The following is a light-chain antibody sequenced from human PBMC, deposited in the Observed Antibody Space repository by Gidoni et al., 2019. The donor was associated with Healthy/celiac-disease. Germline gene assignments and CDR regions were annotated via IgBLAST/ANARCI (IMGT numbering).Light chain of an antibody. J-gene: IGKJ1*01. CDR3: QQYNNWTPET. CDR2: GAS. CDR1: QSVSSN. Sequence: EIVMTQSPATLSVSPGERATLSSRASQSVSSNLAWYQQKPGQAPRLLIYGASTRANGSPARFSGSGSGTEFTLTISSLQSEDFAVYYCQQYNNWTPETFGQGTKVEIK. V-gene: IGKV3-15*01.